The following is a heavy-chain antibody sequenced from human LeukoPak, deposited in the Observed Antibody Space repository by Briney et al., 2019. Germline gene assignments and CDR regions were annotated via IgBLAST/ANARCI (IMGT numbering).Heavy chain of an antibody. D-gene: IGHD6-13*01. CDR3: ARDPYVIIAAAGINWFDP. CDR2: INPNSGGT. J-gene: IGHJ5*02. V-gene: IGHV1-2*02. Sequence: ASVKVSCKASGYTFTGYYMHWVRQAPGQGLEWMGWINPNSGGTNYAQKFQGRVTMTRDTSISTAYMELSRLRSDDTAVYYCARDPYVIIAAAGINWFDPWGQEPWSPSPQ. CDR1: GYTFTGYY.